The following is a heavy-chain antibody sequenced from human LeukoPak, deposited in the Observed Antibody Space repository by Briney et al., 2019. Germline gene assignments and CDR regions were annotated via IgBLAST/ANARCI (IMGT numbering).Heavy chain of an antibody. D-gene: IGHD6-13*01. CDR1: GFTFNSYT. Sequence: GVSLRLSCSASGFTFNSYTMNWVRQAPGKGLEWVSYISSSSSCIYYADSVKGRFTISRDNAKNSLYLQMNSLRAEDTAVYYCARDTAAASHFDLWGRGTLVTVPS. CDR3: ARDTAAASHFDL. CDR2: ISSSSSCI. V-gene: IGHV3-21*01. J-gene: IGHJ2*01.